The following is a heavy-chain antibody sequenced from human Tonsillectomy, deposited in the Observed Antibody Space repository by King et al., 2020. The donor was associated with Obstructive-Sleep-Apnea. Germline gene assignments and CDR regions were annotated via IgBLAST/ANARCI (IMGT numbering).Heavy chain of an antibody. CDR1: GFSLSTSRLG. CDR2: IYWVDYK. V-gene: IGHV2-5*09. J-gene: IGHJ4*02. CDR3: AHRSRGRPSGFDS. Sequence: VTLKESGPSLVKPTQTLTLTCTFSGFSLSTSRLGVGCIRQAPGKALEWLALIYWVDYKRYRPSLKSRLTITKDTSDNQAVLIMTNIDPVDKAAYYCAHRSRGRPSGFDSWGQGTLVTVSP. D-gene: IGHD6-19*01.